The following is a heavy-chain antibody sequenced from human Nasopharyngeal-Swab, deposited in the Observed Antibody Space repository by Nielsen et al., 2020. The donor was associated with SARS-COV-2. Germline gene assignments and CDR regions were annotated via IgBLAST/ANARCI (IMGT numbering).Heavy chain of an antibody. CDR1: GYSFTSYW. V-gene: IGHV5-10-1*01. D-gene: IGHD3-9*01. CDR3: AGHPQGNYDILTGYRGVYYYYYVDV. Sequence: KVSCKGSGYSFTSYWIGWVRKMHGKGLEGMGRIDPSDSYTNYSTSFQGHVTISADKSISTAYLQWSSLKASDTAMYYCAGHPQGNYDILTGYRGVYYYYYVDVWGKGTTVTVSS. CDR2: IDPSDSYT. J-gene: IGHJ6*03.